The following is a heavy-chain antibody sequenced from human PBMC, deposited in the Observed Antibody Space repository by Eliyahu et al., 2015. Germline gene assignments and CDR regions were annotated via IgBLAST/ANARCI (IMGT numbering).Heavy chain of an antibody. CDR3: ARGLRSIAVAGTWFDP. J-gene: IGHJ5*02. CDR1: GFSLSTSGMC. Sequence: QVTLRESGPALVKPTQTLTLTCTFSGFSLSTSGMCVSWIRQPPGKALEWLALIDWDDDKYYSTSLKTRLTISKDTSKNQVVLTMTNMDPVDTATYYCARGLRSIAVAGTWFDPWGQGTLVTVSS. CDR2: IDWDDDK. V-gene: IGHV2-70*01. D-gene: IGHD6-19*01.